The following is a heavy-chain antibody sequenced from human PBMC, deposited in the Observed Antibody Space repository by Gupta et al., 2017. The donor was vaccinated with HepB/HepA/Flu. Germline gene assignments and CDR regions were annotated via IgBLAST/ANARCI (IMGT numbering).Heavy chain of an antibody. J-gene: IGHJ4*02. D-gene: IGHD5-24*01. Sequence: QLQLQESGPGLVKPSETLSLTCTVSGGSISSSSYYWGWIRQPPGKGLEWIGSIYYSGSTYYNPSLKSRVTISVDTSKNQFSLKLSSVTAADTAVYYCARHTDGYSDFDYWGQGTLVTFSS. CDR2: IYYSGST. CDR3: ARHTDGYSDFDY. CDR1: GGSISSSSYY. V-gene: IGHV4-39*01.